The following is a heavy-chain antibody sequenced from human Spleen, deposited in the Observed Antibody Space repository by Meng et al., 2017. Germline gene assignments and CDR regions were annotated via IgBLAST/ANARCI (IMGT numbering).Heavy chain of an antibody. Sequence: LSLTCVASGFTFSRHDMHWVRQGTGKGLEWVSVIGTAGETYYPDSVKGRFTISREDAKNSLYLQMNSLRAGDTAVYYGARGVSGWSGNHHSYYGMDVWGQGTTVTVSS. V-gene: IGHV3-13*01. CDR1: GFTFSRHD. CDR2: IGTAGET. J-gene: IGHJ6*02. D-gene: IGHD6-19*01. CDR3: ARGVSGWSGNHHSYYGMDV.